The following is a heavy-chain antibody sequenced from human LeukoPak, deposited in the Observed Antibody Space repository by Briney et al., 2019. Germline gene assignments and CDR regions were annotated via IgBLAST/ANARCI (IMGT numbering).Heavy chain of an antibody. CDR3: ARFGSSSWYRDY. CDR2: IYYSGST. J-gene: IGHJ4*02. CDR1: GGSISSGGYY. V-gene: IGHV4-61*08. Sequence: SETLSLTCTASGGSISSGGYYWSWIRQPPGKGLEWIGYIYYSGSTNYNPSLKSRVTISVDTSKNQFSLKLSSVTAADTAVYYCARFGSSSWYRDYWGQGTLVTVSS. D-gene: IGHD6-13*01.